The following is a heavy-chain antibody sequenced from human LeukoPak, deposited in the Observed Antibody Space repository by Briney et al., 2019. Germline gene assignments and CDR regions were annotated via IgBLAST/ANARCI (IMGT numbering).Heavy chain of an antibody. J-gene: IGHJ4*02. Sequence: GGSLRLSCAASGFIFSSYWMSWVRQAPGKGLEWVANIKQDGSEEYYVDSVKGRFTISRDNAKSSLYLQMNSLRVEDKAVYYCALEGFLEWLPDYWGQGTLVTVSS. D-gene: IGHD3-3*01. V-gene: IGHV3-7*01. CDR1: GFIFSSYW. CDR2: IKQDGSEE. CDR3: ALEGFLEWLPDY.